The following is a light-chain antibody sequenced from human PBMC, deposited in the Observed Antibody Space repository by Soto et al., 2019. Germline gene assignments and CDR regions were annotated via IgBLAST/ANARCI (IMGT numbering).Light chain of an antibody. Sequence: VISMTQSPSLLSASTGDRVTISCRMSQDIKNYLAWYQQRPGKAPALLIYSASTLQNGVPSRFSGSWSGTDFTLTIIRLQSEDFATYYCQQYYSFPFTFGPGTKVDV. V-gene: IGKV1D-8*01. J-gene: IGKJ3*01. CDR2: SAS. CDR1: QDIKNY. CDR3: QQYYSFPFT.